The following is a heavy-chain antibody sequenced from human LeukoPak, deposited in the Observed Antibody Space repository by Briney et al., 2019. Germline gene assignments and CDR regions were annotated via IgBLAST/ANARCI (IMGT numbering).Heavy chain of an antibody. J-gene: IGHJ4*02. CDR1: GFTFSSYG. V-gene: IGHV3-30*18. CDR2: ISYDGSNK. CDR3: AKADQWLDLDY. Sequence: GGSLRLSCAASGFTFSSYGTHWVRQAPGKGLEWVAVISYDGSNKYYADSVKGRFTISRDNSKNTLYLQMNSLRAEDTAVYYCAKADQWLDLDYWGQGTLVTVSS. D-gene: IGHD6-19*01.